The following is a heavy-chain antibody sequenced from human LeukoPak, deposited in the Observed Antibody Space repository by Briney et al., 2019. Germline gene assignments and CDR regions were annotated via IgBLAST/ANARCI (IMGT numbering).Heavy chain of an antibody. V-gene: IGHV1-69*13. J-gene: IGHJ4*02. CDR2: IIPIFGTA. CDR1: GGTFSSYA. D-gene: IGHD1-26*01. Sequence: SVKVSCKASGGTFSSYAISWVRQAPGQGLEWMGGIIPIFGTANYAQKFQGRVTITADESTSTAYMELSSLRSEDTAVYYCARDLGGEPTADYWGQGTLVTVSS. CDR3: ARDLGGEPTADY.